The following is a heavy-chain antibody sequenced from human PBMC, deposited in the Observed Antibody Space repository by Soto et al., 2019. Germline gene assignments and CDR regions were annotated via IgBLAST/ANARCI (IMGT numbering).Heavy chain of an antibody. CDR1: GGSISSSSYY. J-gene: IGHJ5*02. CDR3: ASDCSGGSCYGALSRGNWFDP. D-gene: IGHD2-15*01. Sequence: SETLSLTCTVSGGSISSSSYYWGWIRQPPGKGLEWIGSIYYSGGTYYNPSLKSRVTISVDTSKNQFSLKLSCVTAADTAVYYCASDCSGGSCYGALSRGNWFDPWGQGTLVTVSS. V-gene: IGHV4-39*01. CDR2: IYYSGGT.